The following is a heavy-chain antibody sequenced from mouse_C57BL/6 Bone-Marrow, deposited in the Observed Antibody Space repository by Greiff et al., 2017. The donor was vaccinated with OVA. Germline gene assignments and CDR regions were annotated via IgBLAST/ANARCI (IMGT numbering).Heavy chain of an antibody. CDR1: GYAFTNYL. CDR2: INPGSGGT. CDR3: ARWGLRRGRFFDY. J-gene: IGHJ2*01. D-gene: IGHD2-4*01. V-gene: IGHV1-54*01. Sequence: QVQLQQSGAELVRPGTSVKVSCKASGYAFTNYLIEWVKQRPGQGLEWIGVINPGSGGTNYNEKFKGKGTLTADKSSSTAYMQLSSLTSEDSAVYFCARWGLRRGRFFDYWGQGTTLTVSS.